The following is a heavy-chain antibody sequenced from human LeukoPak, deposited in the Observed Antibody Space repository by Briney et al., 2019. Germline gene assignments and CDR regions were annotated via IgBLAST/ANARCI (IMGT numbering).Heavy chain of an antibody. CDR2: INPNSGGT. D-gene: IGHD2-8*01. V-gene: IGHV1-2*02. CDR3: ARGSNCANGVCYPNYYFHGMDV. CDR1: GYTFNEYY. Sequence: ASVKVSCKASGYTFNEYYMHWVRQAPGQGLEWMGLINPNSGGTNYAQKFQGRVTMTRDTSTTTAYMELSRLRSDDTAVYYCARGSNCANGVCYPNYYFHGMDVWGQGTTVTVSS. J-gene: IGHJ6*02.